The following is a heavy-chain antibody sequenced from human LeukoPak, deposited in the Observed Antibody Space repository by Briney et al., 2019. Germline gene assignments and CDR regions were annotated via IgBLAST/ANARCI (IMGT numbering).Heavy chain of an antibody. Sequence: GGSLRLSCAASGCTFRAYSMNWVRQAPGKGREWISYIGISSGNTKYADSVKGRFTISGDKAKNSLYLQMNSLRVEDTAVYYCARDYKYAFDNWGQGTLVTVSS. CDR2: IGISSGNT. D-gene: IGHD5-24*01. V-gene: IGHV3-48*01. CDR1: GCTFRAYS. J-gene: IGHJ4*02. CDR3: ARDYKYAFDN.